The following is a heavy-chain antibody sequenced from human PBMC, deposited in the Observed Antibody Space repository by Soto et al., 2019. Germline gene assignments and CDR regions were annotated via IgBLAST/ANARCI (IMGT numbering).Heavy chain of an antibody. V-gene: IGHV4-30-4*01. J-gene: IGHJ2*01. CDR1: GGSISSGDYY. CDR3: ARDLPYYYDSSGDYLPL. CDR2: IYYSGST. Sequence: QVQLQESGPGLVKPSQPLSLTCTVSGGSISSGDYYWRWIRQPPGKGLEWIGYIYYSGSTYYNPSLKSRVTISVDTSKNQFSLKLSSVTAADTAVYYCARDLPYYYDSSGDYLPLGGRGTLVTVSS. D-gene: IGHD3-22*01.